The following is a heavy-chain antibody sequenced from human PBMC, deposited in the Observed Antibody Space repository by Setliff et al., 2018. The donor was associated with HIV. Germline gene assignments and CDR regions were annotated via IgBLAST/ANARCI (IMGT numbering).Heavy chain of an antibody. V-gene: IGHV1-69-2*01. CDR2: VDPEDGET. CDR1: GYTFTDYY. CDR3: ARGKWEPRGYYYYMDV. J-gene: IGHJ6*03. Sequence: ASVKVSCKASGYTFTDYYIHWVQLAPGKGLEWMGRVDPEDGETIYAEKFRGRVTITADMSTDTAYMELRSLRSEDTAVYYCARGKWEPRGYYYYMDVWGKGTTVTVSS. D-gene: IGHD1-26*01.